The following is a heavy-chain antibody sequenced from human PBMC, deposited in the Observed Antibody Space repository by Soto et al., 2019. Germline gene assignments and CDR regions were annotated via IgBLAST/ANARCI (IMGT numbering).Heavy chain of an antibody. J-gene: IGHJ4*02. Sequence: GESLKISCKASGYSITSYWIAWVRQMPGQGLEWMGIIFPDDSDTRYSPSFQGQVTISADKSISTAYVQWSSLKASDTAMYYCTRGGVAPRSLDYRDKGTLVTVSS. CDR2: IFPDDSDT. V-gene: IGHV5-51*01. D-gene: IGHD6-6*01. CDR3: TRGGVAPRSLDY. CDR1: GYSITSYW.